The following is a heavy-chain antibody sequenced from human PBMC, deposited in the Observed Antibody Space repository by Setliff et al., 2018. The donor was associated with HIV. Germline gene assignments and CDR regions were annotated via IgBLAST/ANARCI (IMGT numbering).Heavy chain of an antibody. CDR1: GGSISSGSYY. D-gene: IGHD3-3*01. Sequence: SETLSLTCTVSGGSISSGSYYWSWIRQPAGKGLEWIGRIYASGSTNYNPSRKSRVTLSVDATRNHFSLRLSSVPAADPAVYYCASAPSYYNFWSAYLNMRDGHWFDPWGQGTRVTVSS. CDR3: ASAPSYYNFWSAYLNMRDGHWFDP. CDR2: IYASGST. V-gene: IGHV4-61*02. J-gene: IGHJ5*02.